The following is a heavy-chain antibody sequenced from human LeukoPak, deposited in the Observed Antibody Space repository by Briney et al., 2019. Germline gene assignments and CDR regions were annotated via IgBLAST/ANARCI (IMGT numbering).Heavy chain of an antibody. Sequence: GGSLRLSCAASGFTFSSYSMNWVRQAPGKGLEWVSSISSSSSYIYYADSVKGRFTISGDNAKNSLYLQMNSLRADDTAVYYCASRYSSSRPFDPWGQGTLVTVSS. J-gene: IGHJ5*02. V-gene: IGHV3-21*01. CDR1: GFTFSSYS. CDR3: ASRYSSSRPFDP. D-gene: IGHD6-13*01. CDR2: ISSSSSYI.